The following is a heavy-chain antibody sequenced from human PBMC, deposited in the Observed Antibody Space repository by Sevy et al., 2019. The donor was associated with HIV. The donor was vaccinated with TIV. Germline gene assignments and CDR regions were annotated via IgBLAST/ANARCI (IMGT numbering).Heavy chain of an antibody. CDR1: GYSISSGYY. V-gene: IGHV4-38-2*02. D-gene: IGHD2-2*01. J-gene: IGHJ5*02. Sequence: HSETLSLTCAVSGYSISSGYYWGWIRQPPGKGLEWIGSIYHSGSTYYNPSLKSRVTISVDTSKNQFSLKLSSVTAADTAVYYCARDFRSGVPAASNWFDPWGQGTLVTVSS. CDR2: IYHSGST. CDR3: ARDFRSGVPAASNWFDP.